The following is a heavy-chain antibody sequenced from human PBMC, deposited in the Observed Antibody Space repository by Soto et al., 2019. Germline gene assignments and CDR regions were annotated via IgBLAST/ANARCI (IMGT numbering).Heavy chain of an antibody. CDR2: ISYDGSNK. Sequence: QVQLVESGGGVVQPGRSLRLSCAASGFTFSSYGMHWVRQAPGKGLEWVAVISYDGSNKYYADSVKGRFTISRDNSKNTLYLQMNSLRAEDTAVYYCAKEGGYYGSGSYSVGENYYGMDVWGQGITVTVSS. J-gene: IGHJ6*02. CDR3: AKEGGYYGSGSYSVGENYYGMDV. D-gene: IGHD3-10*01. CDR1: GFTFSSYG. V-gene: IGHV3-30*18.